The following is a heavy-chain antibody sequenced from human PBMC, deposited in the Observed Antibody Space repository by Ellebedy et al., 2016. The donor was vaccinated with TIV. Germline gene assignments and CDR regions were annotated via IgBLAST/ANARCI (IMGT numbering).Heavy chain of an antibody. D-gene: IGHD3-10*01. Sequence: MPSETLSLTCTVSGGSISSYYWSWIRQPPGKGLEWIGYIYYSGSTNYNPSLKSRVTISVDTSKNQFSLKLSSVTAADTAVYYCAGESDYWGQGTLVTVSS. V-gene: IGHV4-59*08. J-gene: IGHJ4*02. CDR1: GGSISSYY. CDR3: AGESDY. CDR2: IYYSGST.